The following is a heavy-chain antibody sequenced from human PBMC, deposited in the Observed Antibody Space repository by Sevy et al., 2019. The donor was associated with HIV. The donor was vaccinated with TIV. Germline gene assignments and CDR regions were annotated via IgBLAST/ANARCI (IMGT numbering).Heavy chain of an antibody. CDR3: AHRRGNYYDSSDDAFDI. J-gene: IGHJ3*02. Sequence: SGPTLVNPTQTLTLTCTFSGFSLSTSGVGVGWIRQPPGKALEWLALFYWDDDKRYSPSLKSRLTITKDTSKNQVVLKMTNIDPVDTATYYCAHRRGNYYDSSDDAFDIWGQGTMVTVSS. D-gene: IGHD3-22*01. V-gene: IGHV2-5*02. CDR2: FYWDDDK. CDR1: GFSLSTSGVG.